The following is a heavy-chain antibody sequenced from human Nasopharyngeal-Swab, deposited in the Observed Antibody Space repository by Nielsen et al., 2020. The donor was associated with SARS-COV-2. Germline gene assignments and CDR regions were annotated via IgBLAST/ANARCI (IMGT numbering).Heavy chain of an antibody. J-gene: IGHJ4*02. CDR2: ISSTGDYI. V-gene: IGHV3-21*01. Sequence: GRPMPGKGLEWVSGISSTGDYIHYAASVEGRFTISRDNAKTSLYLQMNSLRAEDSAVYYCVRDTPAMFAYWGQGTLVTVSS. CDR3: VRDTPAMFAY.